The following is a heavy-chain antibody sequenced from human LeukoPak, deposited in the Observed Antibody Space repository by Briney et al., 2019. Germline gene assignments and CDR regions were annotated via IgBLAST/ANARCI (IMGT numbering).Heavy chain of an antibody. CDR1: GFTFSSYA. D-gene: IGHD2-21*02. Sequence: GGSPRLSCAASGFTFSSYAMSWVRQAPGKGLEWVSAISGSGGSTYYADSVKGRFTISRDNSKNTLYPQMNSLRAEDTAVYYCAKGLAYCGGDCYSIYFDYWGQGTLVTVSS. V-gene: IGHV3-23*01. CDR2: ISGSGGST. J-gene: IGHJ4*02. CDR3: AKGLAYCGGDCYSIYFDY.